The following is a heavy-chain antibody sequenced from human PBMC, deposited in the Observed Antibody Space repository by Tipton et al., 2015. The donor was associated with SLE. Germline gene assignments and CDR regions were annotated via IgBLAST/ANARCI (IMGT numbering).Heavy chain of an antibody. J-gene: IGHJ4*02. CDR3: ARTVNYYGSGSYYNY. Sequence: TLSLTCTVSGGSISSGGYYWSWIRQPPGKGLEWIGEINHSGSTNYNPSLKSRVTISVDTSKNQFSLKLSSVTAADTAVYYCARTVNYYGSGSYYNYWGQGTLVTVSS. D-gene: IGHD3-10*01. CDR1: GGSISSGGYY. V-gene: IGHV4-39*07. CDR2: INHSGST.